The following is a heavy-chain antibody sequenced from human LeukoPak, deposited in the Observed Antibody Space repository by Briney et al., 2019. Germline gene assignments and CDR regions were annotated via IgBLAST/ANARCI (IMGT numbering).Heavy chain of an antibody. V-gene: IGHV3-74*01. D-gene: IGHD3-22*01. J-gene: IGHJ1*01. CDR3: ARAPSEIGGYYPEYFRH. Sequence: GGSLRLSCAASGFTFSSHWMHWVRQAPGKGLVWVSRIKSGGSTNYADSVKGRFTISRDNAKNTLSLQMNSLRAEDTGVYYCARAPSEIGGYYPEYFRHWGQGTLVTVSS. CDR1: GFTFSSHW. CDR2: IKSGGST.